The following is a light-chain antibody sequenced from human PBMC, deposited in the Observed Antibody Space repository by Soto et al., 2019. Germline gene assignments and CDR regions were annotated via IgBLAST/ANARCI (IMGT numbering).Light chain of an antibody. CDR1: TSNIGRNT. J-gene: IGLJ1*01. CDR2: SNN. CDR3: AAWDDSLSGYV. Sequence: QSVLTQPPSASGTPGQRVTIPSSGSTSNIGRNTVNWYQQLPGTAPKLLIYSNNRRASGVPERFSGSKSGTSAALAISGLQSEDEVDYYCAAWDDSLSGYVFGTGTKVTV. V-gene: IGLV1-44*01.